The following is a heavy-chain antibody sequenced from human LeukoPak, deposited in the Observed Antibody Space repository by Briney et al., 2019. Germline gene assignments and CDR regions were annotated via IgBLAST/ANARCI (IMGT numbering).Heavy chain of an antibody. Sequence: GGSLRLSCAASGFTFSDYYMSWIRQAPGEGLEWVSYISTTSSFTKYADSVKGRFTISRDNAKNSLYLQMNSLRAEDTAVYYCARNTGTYDYWGQGTLVTVSS. CDR1: GFTFSDYY. CDR3: ARNTGTYDY. CDR2: ISTTSSFT. V-gene: IGHV3-11*06. J-gene: IGHJ4*02. D-gene: IGHD1-1*01.